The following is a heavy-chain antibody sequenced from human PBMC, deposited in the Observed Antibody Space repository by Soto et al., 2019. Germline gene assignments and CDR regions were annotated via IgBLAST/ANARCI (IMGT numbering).Heavy chain of an antibody. D-gene: IGHD3-22*01. CDR2: VSLSGGST. V-gene: IGHV3-23*01. CDR1: GFHFSSYA. J-gene: IGHJ4*02. CDR3: AKYHESSSFYYGIFDS. Sequence: PGGSLRLSCAASGFHFSSYAMNWVRQAPGKGLEWVSVVSLSGGSTYYADSVKGRFTISRDNSKNTLYLQMNSLRAEDTAVYYCAKYHESSSFYYGIFDSWGQGTPVTVSS.